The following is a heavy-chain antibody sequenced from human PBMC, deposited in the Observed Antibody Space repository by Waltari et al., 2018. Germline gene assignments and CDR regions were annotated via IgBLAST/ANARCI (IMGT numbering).Heavy chain of an antibody. D-gene: IGHD3-22*01. CDR1: GFTFSSYG. Sequence: QVQLVESGGGVVQPGRSLRLSCAASGFTFSSYGMHWVRQAPGKGLEWVAVIWYDGSNKYYADSGKGRFTISRDNSKNTLYLQMNSLRAEDTAVYYCARDFSKYWLYYFDYWGQGTLVTVSS. V-gene: IGHV3-33*01. CDR3: ARDFSKYWLYYFDY. J-gene: IGHJ4*02. CDR2: IWYDGSNK.